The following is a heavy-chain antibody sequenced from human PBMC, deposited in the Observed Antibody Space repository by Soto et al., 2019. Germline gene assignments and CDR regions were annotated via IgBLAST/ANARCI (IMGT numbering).Heavy chain of an antibody. CDR3: ARTLYSYGPRFDY. CDR1: GGSISSYY. J-gene: IGHJ4*02. CDR2: IYYSGST. D-gene: IGHD5-18*01. Sequence: PSQTLSLTCTVAGGSISSYYWSWIRLPPGKGLEWIGYIYYSGSTNYNPSLKSRVTISVDTSKNQFSLKLSSVTAADTAVYYCARTLYSYGPRFDYWGQGTLVTSPQ. V-gene: IGHV4-59*01.